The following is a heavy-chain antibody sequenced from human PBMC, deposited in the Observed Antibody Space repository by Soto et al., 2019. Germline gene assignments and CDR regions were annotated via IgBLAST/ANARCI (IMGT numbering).Heavy chain of an antibody. CDR1: GDTFNIYA. Sequence: ASVKVSCKCSGDTFNIYAIHWVRQVPGQGLEWMGWINVGNGNRKYSQKWQDRLTITRDTSASTVYMELSGLRSEDTAVYYCARDWAGLNSYGFDYWGQGTLVTVSS. CDR2: INVGNGNR. D-gene: IGHD5-18*01. CDR3: ARDWAGLNSYGFDY. J-gene: IGHJ4*02. V-gene: IGHV1-3*01.